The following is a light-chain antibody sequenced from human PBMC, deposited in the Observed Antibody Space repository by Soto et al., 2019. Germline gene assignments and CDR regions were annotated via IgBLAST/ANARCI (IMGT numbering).Light chain of an antibody. Sequence: QSALTQPASVSGSPGQSITISCTGTSSDVGGYNYVSWYQQHPGKAPKLMIYDVSNRPSGVSNRFSGSKSGNTASLTISGLQAEDEADYYCSSYTISSTQLFGTGTKVNVL. CDR3: SSYTISSTQL. V-gene: IGLV2-14*01. CDR1: SSDVGGYNY. J-gene: IGLJ1*01. CDR2: DVS.